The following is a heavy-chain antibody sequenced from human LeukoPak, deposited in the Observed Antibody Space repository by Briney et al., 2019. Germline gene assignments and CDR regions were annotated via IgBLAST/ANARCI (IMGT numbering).Heavy chain of an antibody. CDR2: IYSGGST. CDR3: ARGPISSGVDY. D-gene: IGHD6-19*01. J-gene: IGHJ4*02. V-gene: IGHV3-66*01. CDR1: GFTVSSNY. Sequence: GRSLRLSCAASGFTVSSNYMSWVRQAPGKGLEWVSVIYSGGSTYYADSVKDRFTIARDNSKNTLYLQMNSLRAEDTAVYYCARGPISSGVDYWGQGTLVTVSS.